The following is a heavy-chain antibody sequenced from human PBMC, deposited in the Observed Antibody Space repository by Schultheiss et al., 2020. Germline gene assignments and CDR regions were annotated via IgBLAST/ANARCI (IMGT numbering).Heavy chain of an antibody. V-gene: IGHV3-30-3*01. J-gene: IGHJ4*02. CDR2: ISYDGSNK. D-gene: IGHD2-2*01. Sequence: GESLKISCAASGFTFSSYAMHWVRQAPGKGLEWVAVISYDGSNKYYADSVKGRFTISRDNSKNTLYLQMNSLRAEDTAVYYCARDQAVVVPAAIDYWGQGTLVTVSS. CDR1: GFTFSSYA. CDR3: ARDQAVVVPAAIDY.